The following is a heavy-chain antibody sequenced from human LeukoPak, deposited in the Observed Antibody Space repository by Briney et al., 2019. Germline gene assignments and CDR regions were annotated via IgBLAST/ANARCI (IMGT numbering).Heavy chain of an antibody. V-gene: IGHV1-8*01. CDR2: MNPNSGNT. D-gene: IGHD6-13*01. CDR1: GYTFTSYD. J-gene: IGHJ4*02. Sequence: ASVKVSCKASGYTFTSYDINWVRQAPGQGLEWMGWMNPNSGNTGYAQKFQGRVTMTRNTSISTAYMELSSLRSEDTAVYYCARAHSGSWSNDPFDYWGQGTLVTVSS. CDR3: ARAHSGSWSNDPFDY.